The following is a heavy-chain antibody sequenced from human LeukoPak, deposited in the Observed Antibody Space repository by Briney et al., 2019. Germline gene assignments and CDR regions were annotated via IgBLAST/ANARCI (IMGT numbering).Heavy chain of an antibody. CDR1: GYSFTNYW. D-gene: IGHD3-10*01. Sequence: GESLKISCKGSGYSFTNYWIGWVRQMPGKGLEWMGIIYPGGSDTRYSPSFQGQVTISADKSISTAFLQWSSLKASDTAMYYCARSDSSGSRGFAYWGQGTLVTVSS. CDR3: ARSDSSGSRGFAY. V-gene: IGHV5-51*01. J-gene: IGHJ4*02. CDR2: IYPGGSDT.